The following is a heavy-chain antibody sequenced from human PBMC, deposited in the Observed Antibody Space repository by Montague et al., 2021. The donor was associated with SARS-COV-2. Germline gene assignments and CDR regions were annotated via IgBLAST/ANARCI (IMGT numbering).Heavy chain of an antibody. CDR3: ARLAGFHTYFAFDV. V-gene: IGHV4-61*02. CDR1: GASISSGAYY. D-gene: IGHD6-19*01. CDR2: LFVSGRT. J-gene: IGHJ6*02. Sequence: TLSLTCNVSGASISSGAYYWSWIRQPAGKGLEWIGRLFVSGRTSYNPSLESRVTMSVDASENHFSLKVTSVTVADTAVYYCARLAGFHTYFAFDVWGQGTTVAVS.